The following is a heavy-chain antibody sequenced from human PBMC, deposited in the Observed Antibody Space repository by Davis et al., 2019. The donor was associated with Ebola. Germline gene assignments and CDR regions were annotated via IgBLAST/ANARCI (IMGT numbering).Heavy chain of an antibody. CDR1: GFTFGDYA. CDR2: IKQDGSEK. CDR3: AREAVVIVI. J-gene: IGHJ4*02. D-gene: IGHD2-21*01. Sequence: GESLKISCTASGFTFGDYAMSWFRQAPGKGLEWVANIKQDGSEKYYVDSVKGRFTISRDNAKNSLYLQMNSLRAEDTAVYYCAREAVVIVIGGQGTLVTVSS. V-gene: IGHV3-7*01.